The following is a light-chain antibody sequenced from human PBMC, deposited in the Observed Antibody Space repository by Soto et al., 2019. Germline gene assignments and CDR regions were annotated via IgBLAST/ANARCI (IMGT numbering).Light chain of an antibody. Sequence: EIVLTQSPGTLSLSPGEEATLSCRASQSVDSNSLAWYQQKPGQTPRLIIYGASGRADGIPHRFSGSGFGTDFTLTISNVEPEDFAVYYCQQYGTPRSVTFGQGTRLDI. CDR1: QSVDSNS. V-gene: IGKV3-20*01. J-gene: IGKJ5*01. CDR2: GAS. CDR3: QQYGTPRSVT.